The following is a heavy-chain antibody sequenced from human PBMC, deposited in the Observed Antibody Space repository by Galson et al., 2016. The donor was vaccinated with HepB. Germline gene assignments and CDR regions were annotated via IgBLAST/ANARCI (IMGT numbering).Heavy chain of an antibody. V-gene: IGHV3-23*01. Sequence: SLRLSCAASGFTFSSYAMSWVRQAPGKGLEWVSGFTGGGGDTTYADSVKGRFTISRDNSKSMLFLNMNSLRVEDTATYFCAKEGASAASSIDSWGQGTLVTVSS. J-gene: IGHJ4*02. D-gene: IGHD4/OR15-4a*01. CDR2: FTGGGGDT. CDR3: AKEGASAASSIDS. CDR1: GFTFSSYA.